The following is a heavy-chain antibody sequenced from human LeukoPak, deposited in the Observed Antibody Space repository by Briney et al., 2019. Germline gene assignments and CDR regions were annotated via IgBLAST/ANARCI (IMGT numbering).Heavy chain of an antibody. CDR1: GFTFSSYA. J-gene: IGHJ5*02. D-gene: IGHD6-13*01. Sequence: GGSLRLSCAASGFTFSSYAMSWVRQAPGKGLEWVSAIGGSGGSTYYADSVKGRFTISRDNSKNTLYLQMNSLRAEDTAVYYCAKDISSSWYDSRWFDPWGQGTLVTVSS. V-gene: IGHV3-23*01. CDR3: AKDISSSWYDSRWFDP. CDR2: IGGSGGST.